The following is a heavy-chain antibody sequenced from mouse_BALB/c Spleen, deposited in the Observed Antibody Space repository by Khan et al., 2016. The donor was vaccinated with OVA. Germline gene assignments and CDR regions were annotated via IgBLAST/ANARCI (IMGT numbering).Heavy chain of an antibody. CDR1: GYSITSDYA. V-gene: IGHV3-2*02. D-gene: IGHD4-1*01. Sequence: EVQLQESGPGLVKPSQSLSLTCTVTGYSITSDYAWNWIRQFPGNKLEWMGYISYSGSTTYNPSIKSRISITRDTSKDKFFLQLKSVTSEDTATYYCASELGRYDALDYWGQGTSVTVSS. J-gene: IGHJ4*01. CDR2: ISYSGST. CDR3: ASELGRYDALDY.